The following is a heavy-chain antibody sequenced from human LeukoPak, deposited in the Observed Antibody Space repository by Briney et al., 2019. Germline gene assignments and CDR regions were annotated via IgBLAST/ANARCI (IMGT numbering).Heavy chain of an antibody. J-gene: IGHJ5*02. D-gene: IGHD5-24*01. CDR3: AKDAENGSGWFDP. CDR1: RYTFTDYY. CDR2: INPNGGGT. V-gene: IGHV1-2*04. Sequence: ASVKASCKPSRYTFTDYYIHWVRQAPGHGPEWMGWINPNGGGTNYAQKFQGWVTMTMDTSITTVYMELSRLKSDDTAVYYCAKDAENGSGWFDPWGQGTLVTVSS.